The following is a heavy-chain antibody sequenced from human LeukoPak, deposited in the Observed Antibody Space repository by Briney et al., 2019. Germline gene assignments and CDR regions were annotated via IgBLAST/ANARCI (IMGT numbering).Heavy chain of an antibody. CDR1: GGSLSGNY. J-gene: IGHJ6*02. CDR3: AVLMRHYGIDV. V-gene: IGHV4-34*01. CDR2: INYDGHT. D-gene: IGHD3-9*01. Sequence: SETLSLTCAVHGGSLSGNYWNWIRQTPGKGPDWLGDINYDGHTNYNPSLESRLTISVDSSKNQFALTLRSVTAADAAVYYCAVLMRHYGIDVWGQGTTVTVSS.